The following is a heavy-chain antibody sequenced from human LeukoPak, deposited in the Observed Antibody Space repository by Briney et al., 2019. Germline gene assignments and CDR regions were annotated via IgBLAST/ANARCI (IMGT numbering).Heavy chain of an antibody. V-gene: IGHV1-69*05. CDR1: GGTFSSYA. Sequence: SVKVSCKAPGGTFSSYAISWVRQAPGQGLEWMGGIIPIFGTANYAQKFQGRVTITTDESTSTAYMELSSLRSEDTAVYYCARVAAAGQNYFDYWGQGTLVTVSS. J-gene: IGHJ4*02. CDR2: IIPIFGTA. CDR3: ARVAAAGQNYFDY. D-gene: IGHD6-13*01.